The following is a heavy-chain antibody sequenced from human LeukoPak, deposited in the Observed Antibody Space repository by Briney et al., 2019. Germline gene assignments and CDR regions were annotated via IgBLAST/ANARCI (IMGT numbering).Heavy chain of an antibody. CDR3: ARPAAAAGTSAFAI. CDR2: IYYNGST. Sequence: AETLSLTCTVSGGSISSYYWSWIRQPPGKGREWIGYIYYNGSTNYTRSLKGRVTISIDTSKNQFSLKLRYVTAADTAVYYCARPAAAAGTSAFAIWGQGTMVTVSS. J-gene: IGHJ3*02. D-gene: IGHD6-13*01. CDR1: GGSISSYY. V-gene: IGHV4-59*01.